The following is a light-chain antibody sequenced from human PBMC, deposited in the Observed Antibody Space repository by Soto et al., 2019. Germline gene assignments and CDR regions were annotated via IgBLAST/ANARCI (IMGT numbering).Light chain of an antibody. CDR1: QNINANL. Sequence: EIVLTQSPDVVSLSPGETVTLSCRASQNINANLLTWYQQRPRQAPRLLIYAVSSRAPGVPDRFSGSGSGTDFTLTISRLEPEDFAVYHCQQFSDTPYTFGQGTKVEIK. J-gene: IGKJ2*01. CDR2: AVS. V-gene: IGKV3-20*01. CDR3: QQFSDTPYT.